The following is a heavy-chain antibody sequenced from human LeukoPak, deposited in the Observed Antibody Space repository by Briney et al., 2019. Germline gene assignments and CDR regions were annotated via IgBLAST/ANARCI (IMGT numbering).Heavy chain of an antibody. D-gene: IGHD2-2*01. Sequence: SETLSLTCTVSGGSISSYYWSWTRQPPGKGLEWIGYIYYSGSTNYNPSLKSRVTISVDTSKNQFSLKLSSVTAADTAVYYCARVEASSTYGGWFDPWGQGTLVTVSS. CDR1: GGSISSYY. V-gene: IGHV4-59*01. J-gene: IGHJ5*02. CDR3: ARVEASSTYGGWFDP. CDR2: IYYSGST.